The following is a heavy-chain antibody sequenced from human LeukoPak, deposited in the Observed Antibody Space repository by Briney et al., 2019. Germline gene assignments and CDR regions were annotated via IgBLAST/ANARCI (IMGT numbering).Heavy chain of an antibody. J-gene: IGHJ4*02. CDR1: GFTFSSYA. Sequence: GGSLRLSCAVSGFTFSSYAMQWVRQAPGKGLDWVAVISYDGSNKYYADSVKGRFTISRDNSKNTLYLQMDSLRAEDTAVYSCARGPYCTSPNCYNPAGCWGQGTLVTVSS. CDR2: ISYDGSNK. D-gene: IGHD2-2*02. CDR3: ARGPYCTSPNCYNPAGC. V-gene: IGHV3-30-3*01.